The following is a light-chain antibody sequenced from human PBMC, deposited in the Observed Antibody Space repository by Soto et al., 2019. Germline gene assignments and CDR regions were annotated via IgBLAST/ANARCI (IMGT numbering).Light chain of an antibody. CDR2: WAS. CDR3: QQYYNIPPT. V-gene: IGKV4-1*01. Sequence: DIVMTQSPDSLAVSLGERATINCKSSQSVFFNSNNKNYLAWYQQKPGQPPKLFIYWASTRESGVPDRFSGSGSGTDFTLTISNLQAEDVAFYYCQQYYNIPPTFGQGTKVEI. CDR1: QSVFFNSNNKNY. J-gene: IGKJ1*01.